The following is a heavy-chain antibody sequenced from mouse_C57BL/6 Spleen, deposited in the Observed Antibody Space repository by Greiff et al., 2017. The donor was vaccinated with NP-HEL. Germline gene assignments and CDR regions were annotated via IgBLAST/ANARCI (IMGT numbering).Heavy chain of an antibody. CDR1: GYSITSGYY. D-gene: IGHD1-1*01. CDR2: ISYDGSN. Sequence: EVKLMESGPGLVKPSQSLSLTCSVTGYSITSGYYWNWIRQFPGNKLEWMGYISYDGSNNYNPSLKNRISITRDTSKNQFFLKLNSVTTEDTATYYCARIPFITTVVATPYWYFDVWGTGTTVTVSS. CDR3: ARIPFITTVVATPYWYFDV. J-gene: IGHJ1*03. V-gene: IGHV3-6*01.